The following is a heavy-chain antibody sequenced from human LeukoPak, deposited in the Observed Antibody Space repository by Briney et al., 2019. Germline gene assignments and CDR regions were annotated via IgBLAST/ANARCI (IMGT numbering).Heavy chain of an antibody. Sequence: GTSLRLSCAASGFTFTSYTMHWVRQPPGQGLEWVAATSYDGGNRYYADYVKGRFTISRDNSNNTLFLQMKSLRPEDAAVYFCARKSLWFKYYDYWGQGIWVTVSS. CDR2: TSYDGGNR. D-gene: IGHD2-21*01. J-gene: IGHJ4*02. V-gene: IGHV3-30*01. CDR1: GFTFTSYT. CDR3: ARKSLWFKYYDY.